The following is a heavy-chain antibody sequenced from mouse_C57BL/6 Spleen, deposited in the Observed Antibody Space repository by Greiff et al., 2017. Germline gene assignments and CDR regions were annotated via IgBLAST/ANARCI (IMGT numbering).Heavy chain of an antibody. CDR3: ARRGYAMDY. CDR1: GYTFTSYW. V-gene: IGHV1-61*01. J-gene: IGHJ4*01. CDR2: IYPSDSET. Sequence: QVQLQQPWAELVRPGSSVKLSCKASGYTFTSYWMDWVKQRPGQGLEWIGNIYPSDSETHYNQKFKDKATLTVDKSSSTAYMQLSSLTSEDSAVYYCARRGYAMDYWGQGTSGTVSS.